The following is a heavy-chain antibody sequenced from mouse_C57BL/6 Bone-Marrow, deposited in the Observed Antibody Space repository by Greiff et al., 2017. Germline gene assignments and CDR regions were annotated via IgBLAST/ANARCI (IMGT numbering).Heavy chain of an antibody. CDR3: ARGSYRGFAY. CDR1: GFTFSSYA. CDR2: ISDGGSYT. J-gene: IGHJ3*01. V-gene: IGHV5-4*03. D-gene: IGHD2-10*01. Sequence: EVKLVESGGGLVKPGGSLKLSCAASGFTFSSYAMSWVRQTPEKRLEWVATISDGGSYTYYPDNVKGRVTISRDNAKNNLYLQMSHLKSEDTAMYYCARGSYRGFAYWGQGTLVTVSA.